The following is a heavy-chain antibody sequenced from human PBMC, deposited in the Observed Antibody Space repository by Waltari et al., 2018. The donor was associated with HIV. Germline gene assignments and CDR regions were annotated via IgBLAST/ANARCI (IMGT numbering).Heavy chain of an antibody. CDR2: IKSKSDGGTT. D-gene: IGHD4-17*01. CDR1: GFTFSTAW. J-gene: IGHJ4*02. CDR3: TTEGLRND. Sequence: EVQLVESGGGLVKPGGSLRLSCAASGFTFSTAWMTWVRQAPGKGLEWVGRIKSKSDGGTTDYVAPVKGRFIIARDDSKNTLYLQMNSLKIEDTAVYYCTTEGLRNDWGQGTLVTVSS. V-gene: IGHV3-15*01.